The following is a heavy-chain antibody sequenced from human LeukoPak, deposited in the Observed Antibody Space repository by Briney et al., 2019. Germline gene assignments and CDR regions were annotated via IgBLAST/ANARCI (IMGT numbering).Heavy chain of an antibody. CDR1: GFTFSDYY. Sequence: GGSLRLSCAASGFTFSDYYMSWIRQAPGKGLEWVSYISSGSTIYYADSVKGRFTISRDNAKNSLYLQMNSLRAEDTAVYYCARDTYYYDSSGYYHLFDYWGQGTLVTVSS. CDR3: ARDTYYYDSSGYYHLFDY. J-gene: IGHJ4*02. V-gene: IGHV3-11*04. D-gene: IGHD3-22*01. CDR2: ISSGSTI.